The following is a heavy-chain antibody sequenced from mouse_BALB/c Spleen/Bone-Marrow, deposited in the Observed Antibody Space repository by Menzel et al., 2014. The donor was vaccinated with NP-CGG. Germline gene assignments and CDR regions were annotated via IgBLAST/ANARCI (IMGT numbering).Heavy chain of an antibody. V-gene: IGHV1-37*01. J-gene: IGHJ4*01. CDR1: GYSFTGYT. D-gene: IGHD2-1*01. Sequence: VQLQQSGPELVKPGASMKISCKASGYSFTGYTMNWVKQSHGKNLEWIGLINPYNGGTAYNQQFKGKATLTVDKSSSTAYMELLSLTSEDSAVYYCARPGTHYGNYYYAMDYWGQGTSVTVSS. CDR2: INPYNGGT. CDR3: ARPGTHYGNYYYAMDY.